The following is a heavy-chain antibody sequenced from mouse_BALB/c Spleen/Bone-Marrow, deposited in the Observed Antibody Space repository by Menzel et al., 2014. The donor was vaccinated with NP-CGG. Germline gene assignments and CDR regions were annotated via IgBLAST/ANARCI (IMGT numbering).Heavy chain of an antibody. D-gene: IGHD2-2*01. J-gene: IGHJ4*01. CDR2: INPSNGRT. CDR1: GYTSTNYW. V-gene: IGHV1S81*02. CDR3: AARLSHLAMDY. Sequence: QVQLQQSGAELVKPGASLKLSCKASGYTSTNYWIHWVKQRPGQGLEWIGEINPSNGRTNYNEKFKTKATLTVDKSSSTAYMQLSSLTSEDSAVNYCAARLSHLAMDYWGQGTSVTVSS.